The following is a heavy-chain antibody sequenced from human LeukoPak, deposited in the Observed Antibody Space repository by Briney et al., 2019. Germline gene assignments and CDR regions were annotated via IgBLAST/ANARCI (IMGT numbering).Heavy chain of an antibody. D-gene: IGHD1-14*01. CDR2: ISRGSGNT. V-gene: IGHV1-3*01. J-gene: IGHJ4*02. CDR1: GGISTSYV. Sequence: ASVKVSCKASGGISTSYVMHWIRQAPGQRLEWMGKISRGSGNTKYSQKLQDRVSITRDTSTSTVYMDLSSLKFEDTALYYCAREQGGPDQYAFDSWGQGTLVTVSS. CDR3: AREQGGPDQYAFDS.